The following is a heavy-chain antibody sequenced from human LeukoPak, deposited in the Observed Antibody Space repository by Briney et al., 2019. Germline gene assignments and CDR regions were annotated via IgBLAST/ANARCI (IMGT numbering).Heavy chain of an antibody. CDR2: ISGNGGST. V-gene: IGHV3-23*01. CDR3: AKPKKSGSYYVLSH. CDR1: GFTFSSYA. D-gene: IGHD1-26*01. J-gene: IGHJ4*02. Sequence: GGSLRLSCAASGFTFSSYAMSWVRQAPGKGLEWVSAISGNGGSTYYADSVKGRFTISRDNSKNTLYLQMNSLRAEDTAVYYCAKPKKSGSYYVLSHWGQGTLVTVSS.